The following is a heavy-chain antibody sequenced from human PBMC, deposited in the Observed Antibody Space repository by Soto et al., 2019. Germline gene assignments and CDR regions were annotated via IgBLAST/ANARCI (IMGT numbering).Heavy chain of an antibody. J-gene: IGHJ4*02. V-gene: IGHV1-69*02. CDR1: GGTFSSYT. Sequence: SVKVSCKASGGTFSSYTISWVRQAPGQGLEWMGRIIPILGIANYAQKFQGRVTITADKSTSTAYMELSSLRSEDTAVYYCARYLRDYDFWSGYFDYWGQGTLVTVSS. CDR2: IIPILGIA. D-gene: IGHD3-3*01. CDR3: ARYLRDYDFWSGYFDY.